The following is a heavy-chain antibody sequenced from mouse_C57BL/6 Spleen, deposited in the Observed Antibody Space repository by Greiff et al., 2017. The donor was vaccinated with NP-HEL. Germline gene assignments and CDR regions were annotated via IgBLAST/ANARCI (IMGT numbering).Heavy chain of an antibody. Sequence: VQLQQSGPELVKPGASVKISCKASGYTFTDYYMNWVKQSHGKSLEWIGDINPNNGGTSYNQKFKGKATLTVDKSSSTAYMELRSLTSEDSAVYYCARILLFDYWGQGTTLTVSS. D-gene: IGHD1-1*01. J-gene: IGHJ2*01. CDR2: INPNNGGT. CDR1: GYTFTDYY. CDR3: ARILLFDY. V-gene: IGHV1-26*01.